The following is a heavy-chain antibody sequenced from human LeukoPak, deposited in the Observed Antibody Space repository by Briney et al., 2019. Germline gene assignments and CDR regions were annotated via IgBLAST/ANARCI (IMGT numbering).Heavy chain of an antibody. V-gene: IGHV4-59*01. CDR3: AREEYSSGWFDY. CDR2: IYYSGST. J-gene: IGHJ4*02. CDR1: GGSISSYY. D-gene: IGHD6-19*01. Sequence: SETLSLTCTVSGGSISSYYWSWIRQPPGKGLEWTGYIYYSGSTNYNPSLKSRVTISVDTSKNQFSLKLSSVTAADTAVYYCAREEYSSGWFDYWGQGTLVTVSS.